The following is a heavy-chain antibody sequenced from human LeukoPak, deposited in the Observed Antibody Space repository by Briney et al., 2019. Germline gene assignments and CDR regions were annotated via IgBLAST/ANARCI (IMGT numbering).Heavy chain of an antibody. CDR1: GFTFSTYD. CDR3: TKWNGYADY. J-gene: IGHJ4*02. V-gene: IGHV3-23*01. Sequence: PGGSLRLSCAASGFTFSTYDITWVRQAPGKGLEWVSGVSGSSGNTYYVDSVKGRFTISRDNSKNTVYLQMNSLRAEDSALYYCTKWNGYADYWGQGILVTVSS. D-gene: IGHD5-12*01. CDR2: VSGSSGNT.